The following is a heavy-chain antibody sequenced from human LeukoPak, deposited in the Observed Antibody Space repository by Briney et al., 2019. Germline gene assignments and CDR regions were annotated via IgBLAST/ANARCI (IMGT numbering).Heavy chain of an antibody. J-gene: IGHJ4*02. Sequence: GGSLRLSCAVSGFTFSNFWMSWARQAPGSGLEWVVNIHPEGNEKYHVESVKGRFTISRDNTKNLLFLQMNGLIVEDTAVYYCARGDDFSGDHWGQGTLLTVSS. V-gene: IGHV3-7*04. CDR3: ARGDDFSGDH. D-gene: IGHD1-1*01. CDR1: GFTFSNFW. CDR2: IHPEGNEK.